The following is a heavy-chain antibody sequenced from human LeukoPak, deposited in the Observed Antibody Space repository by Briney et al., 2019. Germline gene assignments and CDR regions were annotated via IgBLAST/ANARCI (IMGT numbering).Heavy chain of an antibody. D-gene: IGHD3-16*01. CDR3: ARAMSTFGGVRNYFDS. J-gene: IGHJ4*02. CDR2: VSISSGTI. V-gene: IGHV3-48*04. Sequence: PGGSLRLSCAASGLTFSGHNMNWVREAPGKGLEWIAFVSISSGTIYYADSVNGRFRISRDNAKSSLDLEMNSLRAEDTAVHYCARAMSTFGGVRNYFDSWGQGTLVTVSS. CDR1: GLTFSGHN.